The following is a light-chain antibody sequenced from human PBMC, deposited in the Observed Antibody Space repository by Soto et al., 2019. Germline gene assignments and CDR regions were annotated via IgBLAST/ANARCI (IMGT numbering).Light chain of an antibody. CDR2: GAL. Sequence: EIVLTQSPGTLSLSPGERATLSCRASQSVSRSYLAWYQQKPGQAPRLLIHGALSRATGIPDRFSGCGSGTDFTLSISRLEPEFFAVYFCQQYASSPWTFGPTTQVEL. CDR3: QQYASSPWT. V-gene: IGKV3-20*01. CDR1: QSVSRSY. J-gene: IGKJ1*01.